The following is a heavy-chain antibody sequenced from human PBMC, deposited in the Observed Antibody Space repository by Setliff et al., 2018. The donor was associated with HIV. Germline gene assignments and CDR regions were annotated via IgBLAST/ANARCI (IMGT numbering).Heavy chain of an antibody. D-gene: IGHD3-9*01. V-gene: IGHV3-23*01. CDR2: ISGSGVNS. Sequence: GGSLRLSCAASGFTFSNYVINWVRQAPGKGLEWISGISGSGVNSYYADSVKGRFTISRDNSKNTVYLQMNSLRAEDTAVYYCAKTSNTGYFDSWGRGILVTVSS. J-gene: IGHJ4*02. CDR3: AKTSNTGYFDS. CDR1: GFTFSNYV.